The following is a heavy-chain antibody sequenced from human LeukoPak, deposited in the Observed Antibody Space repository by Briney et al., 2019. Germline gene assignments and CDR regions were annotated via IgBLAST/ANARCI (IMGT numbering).Heavy chain of an antibody. CDR1: GFTVSSNY. V-gene: IGHV3-66*01. CDR2: IYSGGST. D-gene: IGHD2-21*02. J-gene: IGHJ4*02. Sequence: GGSLRLSCAASGFTVSSNYMSWVRQAPGKGLEWVSVIYSGGSTYYADSVKGRFTISRDNSKNTLYLQMNSLRAEDTAVYYCAREFRGYCGGDCYSYDHFFDYWGQGTLVTVSS. CDR3: AREFRGYCGGDCYSYDHFFDY.